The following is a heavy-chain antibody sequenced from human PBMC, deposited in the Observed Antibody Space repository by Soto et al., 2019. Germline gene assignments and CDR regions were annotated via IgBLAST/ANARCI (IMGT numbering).Heavy chain of an antibody. CDR3: AREGSGYNF. CDR1: AGSLSNFG. Sequence: SVKVGCRASAGSLSNFGISLVRQAPGQGLEWMGGIVPVFGRPNYAQRFRGRLTITADESKSTGYMELISLRSDDKAVYYCAREGSGYNFWGQGTQVTASS. CDR2: IVPVFGRP. J-gene: IGHJ4*02. D-gene: IGHD5-12*01. V-gene: IGHV1-69*13.